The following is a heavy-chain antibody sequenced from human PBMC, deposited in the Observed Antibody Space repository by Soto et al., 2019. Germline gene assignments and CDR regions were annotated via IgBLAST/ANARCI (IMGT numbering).Heavy chain of an antibody. D-gene: IGHD5-18*01. CDR3: AREARLRGYSYGSTPDY. Sequence: GGSLRLSCAASGFTFSSYGMHWVRQAPGKGLEWVAVIWYDGSNKYYADSVKGRLTISRDNSKNTLYLQMNSLRAEDTAVYYCAREARLRGYSYGSTPDYWGQGTLVTVSS. CDR2: IWYDGSNK. V-gene: IGHV3-33*01. J-gene: IGHJ4*02. CDR1: GFTFSSYG.